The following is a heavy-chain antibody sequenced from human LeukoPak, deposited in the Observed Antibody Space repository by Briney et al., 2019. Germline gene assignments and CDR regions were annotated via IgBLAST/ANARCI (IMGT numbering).Heavy chain of an antibody. CDR2: IYPGDSDT. V-gene: IGHV5-51*01. D-gene: IGHD4-23*01. CDR3: ARRGVTPRGWFDP. J-gene: IGHJ5*02. Sequence: GESLKISCKGSGYSFTSYWIGWVRQLPGKGLERMGIIYPGDSDTRYSPSFQGQVTISADKSITTAYLQWSSLKASDTAMYYCARRGVTPRGWFDPWGQGTLVTVSS. CDR1: GYSFTSYW.